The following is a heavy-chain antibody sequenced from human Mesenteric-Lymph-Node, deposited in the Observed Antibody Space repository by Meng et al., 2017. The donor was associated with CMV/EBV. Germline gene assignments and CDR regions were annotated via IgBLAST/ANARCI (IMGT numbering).Heavy chain of an antibody. Sequence: ASVKVSCKASGYTFTGYYMHWVRQAPGQGLEWMGWINPNSGGTNYAQKFQGRVTMTRDTSTSTVYMELSSLRSEDTAVYYCATLGGAHWFDPWGQGTLVTVSS. V-gene: IGHV1-2*02. D-gene: IGHD1-26*01. CDR3: ATLGGAHWFDP. CDR1: GYTFTGYY. J-gene: IGHJ5*02. CDR2: INPNSGGT.